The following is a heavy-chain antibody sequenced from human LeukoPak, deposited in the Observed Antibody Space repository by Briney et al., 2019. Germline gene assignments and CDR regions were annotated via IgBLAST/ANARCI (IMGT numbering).Heavy chain of an antibody. D-gene: IGHD3-22*01. CDR2: ISSSSSYI. CDR1: GFTFSSYS. V-gene: IGHV3-21*01. Sequence: GGSLRLSCAASGFTFSSYSMNWVRQAPGKGLEWVSSISSSSSYIYYADSVKGRFTISRDNAKNSLYLQMNSLRAEDTAVYYCARGDYDSSAYYYGYFQQWGQGTLVTVSS. J-gene: IGHJ1*01. CDR3: ARGDYDSSAYYYGYFQQ.